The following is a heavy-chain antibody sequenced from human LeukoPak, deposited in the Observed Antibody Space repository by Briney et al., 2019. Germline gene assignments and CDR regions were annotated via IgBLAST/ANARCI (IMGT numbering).Heavy chain of an antibody. CDR2: IDWDDDK. D-gene: IGHD3-22*01. Sequence: SGPTLVNPTQTLTLTCTFSGFSLSTSGMCVSWIRQPPGKALEWLAPIDWDDDKYYSTSLKTRLTISKDTSKNQVVLTMTNMDPVDTATYYCARMYYYDSSGYYLDSWGQGTLVTISS. CDR1: GFSLSTSGMC. CDR3: ARMYYYDSSGYYLDS. V-gene: IGHV2-70*01. J-gene: IGHJ4*02.